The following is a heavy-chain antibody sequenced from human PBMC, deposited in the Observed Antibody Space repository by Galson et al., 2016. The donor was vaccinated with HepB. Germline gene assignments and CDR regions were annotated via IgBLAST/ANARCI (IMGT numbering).Heavy chain of an antibody. CDR1: GFTFSGHG. CDR3: CVDTAMDYVFDY. J-gene: IGHJ4*03. D-gene: IGHD5-18*01. CDR2: ISRGSGYI. V-gene: IGHV3-21*01. Sequence: SLRLSCAASGFTFSGHGMHWVRQAPGRGLEWVSSISRGSGYIYYADSVKGRFTISRDNAKNSLYLQMNSLRAEDTAVYYCCVDTAMDYVFDYWGQGTMVTFSS.